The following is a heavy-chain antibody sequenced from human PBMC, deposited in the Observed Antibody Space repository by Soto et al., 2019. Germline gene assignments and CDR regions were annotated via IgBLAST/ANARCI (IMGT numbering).Heavy chain of an antibody. V-gene: IGHV4-39*01. CDR3: ASSQKGYNWNYFDH. J-gene: IGHJ4*02. Sequence: KPSETLSLTCAVSGGSISGSYYYWGWLRQSPGRGPEWIGSVFYTGFTSYNPSLESRVSVSVDTSKNQFSLKVSAVTAADTAVCYCASSQKGYNWNYFDHWGQGALVTVSS. CDR2: VFYTGFT. CDR1: GGSISGSYYY. D-gene: IGHD1-20*01.